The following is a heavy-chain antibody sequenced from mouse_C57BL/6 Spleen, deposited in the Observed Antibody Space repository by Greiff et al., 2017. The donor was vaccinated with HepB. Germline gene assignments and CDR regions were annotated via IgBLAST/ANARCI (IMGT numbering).Heavy chain of an antibody. CDR3: ARGSNYVRTWFAY. Sequence: QVQLQQPGAELVKPGASVKLSCKASGYTFTSYWMQWVKQRPGQGLEWIGEIDPSDSYTNYNQKFKGKATLTVDTSSSTAYMQLSSLTSEDSAVYYCARGSNYVRTWFAYWGQGTLVTVSA. D-gene: IGHD2-5*01. J-gene: IGHJ3*01. CDR2: IDPSDSYT. V-gene: IGHV1-50*01. CDR1: GYTFTSYW.